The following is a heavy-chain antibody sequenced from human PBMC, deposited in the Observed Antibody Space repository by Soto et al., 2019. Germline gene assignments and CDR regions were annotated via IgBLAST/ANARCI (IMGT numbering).Heavy chain of an antibody. CDR2: ISGSGGST. CDR3: AKWVVPAAIDYYYYYYMDV. CDR1: GFTFSSYA. J-gene: IGHJ6*03. D-gene: IGHD2-2*02. Sequence: GGSLRLSCAASGFTFSSYAMSWVRQAPGKGLEWVSAISGSGGSTYYADSVKGRFTISRDNSKNTLYLQMNSLRAEDTAVYYCAKWVVPAAIDYYYYYYMDVWGKGTTVTVSS. V-gene: IGHV3-23*01.